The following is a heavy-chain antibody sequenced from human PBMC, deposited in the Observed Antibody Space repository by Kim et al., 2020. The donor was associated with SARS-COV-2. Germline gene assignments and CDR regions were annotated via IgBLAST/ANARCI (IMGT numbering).Heavy chain of an antibody. J-gene: IGHJ6*02. D-gene: IGHD2-15*01. CDR2: IYYSGST. CDR1: GGSISSSSYY. CDR3: ARDYSRDGMDV. Sequence: SETLSLTCTVSGGSISSSSYYWGWIRQPPGKGLEWIGSIYYSGSTYYNPSLKSRVTISVDTSKNQFSLKLSSVTAADTAVYYCARDYSRDGMDVWGQGTTVTVSS. V-gene: IGHV4-39*07.